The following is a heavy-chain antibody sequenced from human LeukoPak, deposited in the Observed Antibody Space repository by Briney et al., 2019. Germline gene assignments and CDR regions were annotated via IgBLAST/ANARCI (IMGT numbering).Heavy chain of an antibody. Sequence: PSETLSLTCTVSGGSISSGDYYWSWIRQPPGKGLEWIGYIYYSGSTYYNPSLKSRVTISVDTSKNQFSLKLSSVTAADTAVYYCARGGIAAEGWFDPWGQGTLVTVSS. V-gene: IGHV4-30-4*01. D-gene: IGHD6-25*01. J-gene: IGHJ5*02. CDR2: IYYSGST. CDR3: ARGGIAAEGWFDP. CDR1: GGSISSGDYY.